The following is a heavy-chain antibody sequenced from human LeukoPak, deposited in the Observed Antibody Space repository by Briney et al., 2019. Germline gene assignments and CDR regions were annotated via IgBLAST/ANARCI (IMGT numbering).Heavy chain of an antibody. D-gene: IGHD4-11*01. J-gene: IGHJ3*02. V-gene: IGHV4-39*05. CDR3: AALTTVTLHDAFDI. CDR2: IYYSGST. CDR1: GGSISSSSYY. Sequence: PSETPSLTCTVSGGSISSSSYYWGWIRQPPGKGLEWIGSIYYSGSTYYNPSLKSRVTISVDTSKNQFSLKLSSVTAADTAVYYCAALTTVTLHDAFDIWGQGTMVTVSS.